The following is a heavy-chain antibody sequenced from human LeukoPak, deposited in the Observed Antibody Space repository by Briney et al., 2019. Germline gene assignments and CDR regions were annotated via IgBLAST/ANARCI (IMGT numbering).Heavy chain of an antibody. Sequence: GGSLRPSCAASGFTFSSYWMSWVRQAPGKGLEWVANIKQDGSEKYYVDSVKGRFTISRDNAKNSLYLQMNSLRAEDTAVYYCARRDSDGYNHPDYWGQGTLVTVSS. J-gene: IGHJ4*02. V-gene: IGHV3-7*01. CDR2: IKQDGSEK. D-gene: IGHD5-12*01. CDR1: GFTFSSYW. CDR3: ARRDSDGYNHPDY.